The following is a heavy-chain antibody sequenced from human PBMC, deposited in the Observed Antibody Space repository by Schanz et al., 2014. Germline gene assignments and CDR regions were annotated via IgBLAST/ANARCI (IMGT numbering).Heavy chain of an antibody. CDR2: IYINSGST. Sequence: EVQLVESGGGLIQPGGSLRLSCAVSGFSVSTNYMSWVRQAPGKGLEWVSSIYINSGSTNYADSVKGRFTISRDNSINTLSLQMNSLSADDTAVYYCAKGQGAVINNWYFDLWGRGTLVTVSS. J-gene: IGHJ2*01. D-gene: IGHD2-21*01. CDR3: AKGQGAVINNWYFDL. CDR1: GFSVSTNY. V-gene: IGHV3-53*01.